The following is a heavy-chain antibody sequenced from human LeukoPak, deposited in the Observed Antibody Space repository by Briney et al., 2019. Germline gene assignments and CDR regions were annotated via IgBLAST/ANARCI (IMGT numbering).Heavy chain of an antibody. D-gene: IGHD6-13*01. CDR1: GGSISNYY. CDR3: ARNLIPEQLVMNF. J-gene: IGHJ4*02. V-gene: IGHV4-59*01. Sequence: SETLSLTCTVSGGSISNYYWNWIRQPPGKGLECIGYIYYTGSTNYYPSLKSRVTMSVDTSKHKFALNLKAVTPEDTAVYYCARNLIPEQLVMNFWGQGTLVTVSS. CDR2: IYYTGST.